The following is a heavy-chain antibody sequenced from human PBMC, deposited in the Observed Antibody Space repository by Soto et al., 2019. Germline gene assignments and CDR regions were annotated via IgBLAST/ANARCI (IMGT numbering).Heavy chain of an antibody. J-gene: IGHJ4*02. CDR3: AKFFVETGSNSGWPWSFHY. CDR2: IRGSGGTT. V-gene: IGHV3-23*01. CDR1: GFTFSNYA. Sequence: EVQLLDSGGGLVQPGRSLRLSCAAYGFTFSNYAMSWVRQAPGQGLDWVSAIRGSGGTTYYADSVKGRFTISRDNSKNTLFLQMNSLRAEDAAVYYCAKFFVETGSNSGWPWSFHYWGQGTLVTVSS. D-gene: IGHD6-25*01.